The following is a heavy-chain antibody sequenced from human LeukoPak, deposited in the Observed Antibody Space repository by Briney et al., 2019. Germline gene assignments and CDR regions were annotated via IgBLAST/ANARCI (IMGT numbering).Heavy chain of an antibody. CDR1: GGSISSSSYY. CDR3: ARGRSRRGVPFLDY. CDR2: IYYSGTT. J-gene: IGHJ4*02. D-gene: IGHD5-24*01. V-gene: IGHV4-39*01. Sequence: KPSETLSLTCTVSGGSISSSSYYWGWIRQPPGKGLEWVGSIYYSGTTYYNPSLKSRVTISVDTSKNQFSLKLSSVTAADTAVYYCARGRSRRGVPFLDYWGQGTLVTVSS.